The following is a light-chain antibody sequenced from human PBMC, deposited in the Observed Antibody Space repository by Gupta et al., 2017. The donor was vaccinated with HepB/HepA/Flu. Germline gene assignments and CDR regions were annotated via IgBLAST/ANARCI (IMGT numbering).Light chain of an antibody. Sequence: QSALTQPASVSGSPGQSITISCTGTSRDIGAYDSVSWYKQYPGKAPKLLIYDVAARPSGISTRFSGSKSGNTASLTISGLQTEDDAAYFCSSFTSTLTLVVFGGGTKLTVL. J-gene: IGLJ2*01. CDR1: SRDIGAYDS. CDR3: SSFTSTLTLVV. CDR2: DVA. V-gene: IGLV2-14*03.